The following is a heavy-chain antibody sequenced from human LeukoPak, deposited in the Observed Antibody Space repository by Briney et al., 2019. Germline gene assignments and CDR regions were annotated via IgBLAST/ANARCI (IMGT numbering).Heavy chain of an antibody. V-gene: IGHV4-39*07. J-gene: IGHJ6*03. D-gene: IGHD1-14*01. CDR1: GGSISSSSYY. CDR2: IYYSGST. Sequence: SETLSLTCTVSGGSISSSSYYWGWIRQPPGKGLEWIGSIYYSGSTYYNPSLKSRVTISVDTSKNQFSLKLSSVTAADTAVYYCARAPEDYYYYYYMDVWGKGTTVTVSS. CDR3: ARAPEDYYYYYYMDV.